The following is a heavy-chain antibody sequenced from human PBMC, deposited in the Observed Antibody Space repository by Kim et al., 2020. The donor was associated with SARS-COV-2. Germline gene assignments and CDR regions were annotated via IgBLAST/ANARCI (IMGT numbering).Heavy chain of an antibody. V-gene: IGHV3-23*01. D-gene: IGHD2-21*01. CDR1: GFTFSSYA. Sequence: GGSLRLSCAASGFTFSSYAMSWVRQAPGKGLEWVSIISGSGGSPFYADSVKGRFTISRDNSKNTLYLQMNSLRAEDTAVYYCAKDPSCGGDASYSNFDYWGRGTLVTVSS. CDR2: ISGSGGSP. CDR3: AKDPSCGGDASYSNFDY. J-gene: IGHJ4*02.